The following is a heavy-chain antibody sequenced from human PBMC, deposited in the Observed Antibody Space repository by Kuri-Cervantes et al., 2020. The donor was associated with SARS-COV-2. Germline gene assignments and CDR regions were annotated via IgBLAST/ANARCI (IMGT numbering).Heavy chain of an antibody. CDR1: GFTFSSYA. D-gene: IGHD3-16*01. Sequence: GGSLRLSCAASGFTFSSYAMSWVRQAPGKGLEWVSAISGSGGSTYYADSVKGRFTISRDNSENTLYLQMNSLRAEDTAVYYCATRYGHSFAYGYWGQGSLVTVSS. V-gene: IGHV3-23*01. J-gene: IGHJ4*02. CDR2: ISGSGGST. CDR3: ATRYGHSFAYGY.